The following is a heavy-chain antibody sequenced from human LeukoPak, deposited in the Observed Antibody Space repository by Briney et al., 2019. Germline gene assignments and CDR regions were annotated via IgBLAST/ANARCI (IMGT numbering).Heavy chain of an antibody. CDR3: ARGRRGGSYDDFDP. CDR2: IYYSGST. J-gene: IGHJ5*02. D-gene: IGHD3-16*01. CDR1: GGSISSYY. V-gene: IGHV4-59*01. Sequence: PSETLSLTCTVSGGSISSYYWNWIRQPPGKGLEWIGYIYYSGSTNYNPSLKSRVTISVDTSKNQFSLKLSSVTAADTAVYYCARGRRGGSYDDFDPWGQGTLVTVSS.